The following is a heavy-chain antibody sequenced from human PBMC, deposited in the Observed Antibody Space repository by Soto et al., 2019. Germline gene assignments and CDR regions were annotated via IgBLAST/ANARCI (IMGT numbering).Heavy chain of an antibody. Sequence: SENLSLTCTISGLSIISSSYYWGWIRQPPGKGLEWIGSIYYSGSTYYNPSLKSRVTISVDTSKNQFSLKLSSVTAADTAVYYCASTPITIFGVVNKSYYYYGMDVWGQGTTVT. J-gene: IGHJ6*02. V-gene: IGHV4-39*01. CDR2: IYYSGST. CDR1: GLSIISSSYY. CDR3: ASTPITIFGVVNKSYYYYGMDV. D-gene: IGHD3-3*01.